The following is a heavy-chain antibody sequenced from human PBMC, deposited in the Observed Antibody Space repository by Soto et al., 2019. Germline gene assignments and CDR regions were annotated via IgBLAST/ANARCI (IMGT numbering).Heavy chain of an antibody. J-gene: IGHJ4*02. CDR1: GGSFSGYY. CDR3: ARSWYSGSYYSS. V-gene: IGHV4-34*01. D-gene: IGHD1-26*01. CDR2: INHSGST. Sequence: SETLSLTCAVYGGSFSGYYWSWIRQPPGKGLEWIGEINHSGSTNYNPSLKSRVTISVDTSKNQFSLKLSSVTAADTAVYYCARSWYSGSYYSSWGQGXLVTVYS.